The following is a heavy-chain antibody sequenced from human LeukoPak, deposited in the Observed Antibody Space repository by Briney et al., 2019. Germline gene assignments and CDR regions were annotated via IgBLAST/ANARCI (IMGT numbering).Heavy chain of an antibody. J-gene: IGHJ4*02. CDR2: INTDGSNA. Sequence: RGSLRLSCATSGFTFSSFWMHWVRQAPGKGLVWVSRINTDGSNAIYADSVKGRFTISRDNAKNTLYLQMNSLRADDTAVYFCARDQSIGGPTTADYWGQGTLVTVSS. CDR3: ARDQSIGGPTTADY. CDR1: GFTFSSFW. V-gene: IGHV3-74*01. D-gene: IGHD1-26*01.